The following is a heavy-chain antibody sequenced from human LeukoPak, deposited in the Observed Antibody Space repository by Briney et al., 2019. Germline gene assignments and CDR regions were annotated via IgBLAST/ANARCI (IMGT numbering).Heavy chain of an antibody. V-gene: IGHV3-23*01. CDR2: ISGSGGST. J-gene: IGHJ6*02. D-gene: IGHD3-22*01. CDR3: AKVRLGYDSSGASMDV. Sequence: GGSLRLSCAASGFTFSSYAMSWVRQAPGKGLEWVSAISGSGGSTYYADSVKGRFTISRDNSKNTLYLQMNSLRAEDTAVYYCAKVRLGYDSSGASMDVWGQGTTVTVSS. CDR1: GFTFSSYA.